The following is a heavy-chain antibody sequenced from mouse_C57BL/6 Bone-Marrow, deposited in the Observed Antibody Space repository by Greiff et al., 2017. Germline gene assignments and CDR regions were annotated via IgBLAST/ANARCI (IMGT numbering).Heavy chain of an antibody. D-gene: IGHD1-1*01. CDR1: GYTFTSYW. J-gene: IGHJ4*01. Sequence: DVKLVESGTVLARPGASVKMSCKASGYTFTSYWMHWVKQRPGQGLEWIGAIYPGNGDTSYNQKFKGKAKLTAVTSASTAYMELSSLTNEDSAVSDCTRWFYYVGSSLYALDFWGQGTSVTVSS. CDR2: IYPGNGDT. V-gene: IGHV1-5*01. CDR3: TRWFYYVGSSLYALDF.